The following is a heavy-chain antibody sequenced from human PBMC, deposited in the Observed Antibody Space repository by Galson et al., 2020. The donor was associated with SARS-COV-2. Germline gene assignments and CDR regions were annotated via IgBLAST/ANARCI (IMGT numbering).Heavy chain of an antibody. CDR2: ISYDGSNK. J-gene: IGHJ4*02. CDR3: ARVGHSSGWAA. Sequence: GGSLRLSCAASGFTFSSYAMHWVRQAPGKGLEWVAVISYDGSNKYYADSVKGRFTISRDNSKNTLYLQMNSLRAEDTAVYYCARVGHSSGWAAGGQGTLVTVSS. V-gene: IGHV3-30*04. CDR1: GFTFSSYA. D-gene: IGHD6-19*01.